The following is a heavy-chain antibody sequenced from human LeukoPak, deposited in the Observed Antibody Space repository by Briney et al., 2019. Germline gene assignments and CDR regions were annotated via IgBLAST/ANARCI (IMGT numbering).Heavy chain of an antibody. CDR1: GFTFGTYW. CDR2: IKQDGSVK. V-gene: IGHV3-7*01. CDR3: ARDLSGGIAAYFDY. D-gene: IGHD6-13*01. J-gene: IGHJ4*02. Sequence: GGSLRLSCAASGFTFGTYWMSWVRQTPEKGLDFVANIKQDGSVKNYMDSLKGRSTISRDNARESLYLEINSLRADDTAVYYCARDLSGGIAAYFDYWGQGTLVTVSS.